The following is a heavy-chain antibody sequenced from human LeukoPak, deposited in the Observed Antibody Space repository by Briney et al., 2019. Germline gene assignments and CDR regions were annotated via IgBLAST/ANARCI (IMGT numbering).Heavy chain of an antibody. J-gene: IGHJ4*02. V-gene: IGHV4-59*01. D-gene: IGHD3-22*01. CDR3: ARPKQRYDSSGYYGY. CDR1: GGSISSYY. Sequence: SETLSLTCTVSGGSISSYYWSWIRQPPGKGLEWIGYIYYSGSTNYNPSLKSRVTISVDTSKNQFSLKLSSVTATDTAVYYCARPKQRYDSSGYYGYWGQGTLVTVSS. CDR2: IYYSGST.